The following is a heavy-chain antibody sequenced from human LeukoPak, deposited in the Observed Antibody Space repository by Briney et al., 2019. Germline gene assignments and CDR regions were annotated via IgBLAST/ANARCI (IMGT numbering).Heavy chain of an antibody. V-gene: IGHV4-34*01. CDR2: INHSGST. Sequence: SGTLSLTCAVYGGSFSGYYWSWIRQPPGKGLEWIGEINHSGSTNYNPSLKSRVTISVDTSKNQFSLKLSSVTAADTAVYYCARGRAVEIGTFDIWGQGTMVTVSS. D-gene: IGHD5-24*01. CDR1: GGSFSGYY. CDR3: ARGRAVEIGTFDI. J-gene: IGHJ3*02.